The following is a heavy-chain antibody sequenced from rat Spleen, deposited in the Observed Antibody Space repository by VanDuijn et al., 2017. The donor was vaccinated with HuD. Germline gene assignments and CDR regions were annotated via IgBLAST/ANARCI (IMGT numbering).Heavy chain of an antibody. CDR1: GFTFNYYW. Sequence: EVQLVESGGGLVQPGRSLKLSCVTSGFTFNYYWMTWVRQAPKKGLEWVASISSGGGGTYYSDSVKGRFTISRDNAKNTLYLQMDSLRSEDTATYYCARRGYNYYFDYWGQGVMVTVSS. J-gene: IGHJ2*01. CDR2: ISSGGGGT. D-gene: IGHD1-4*01. CDR3: ARRGYNYYFDY. V-gene: IGHV5-31*01.